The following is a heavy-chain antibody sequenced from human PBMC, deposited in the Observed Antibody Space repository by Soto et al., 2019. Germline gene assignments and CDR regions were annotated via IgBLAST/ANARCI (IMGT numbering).Heavy chain of an antibody. CDR1: GYTFTSYG. CDR2: INPSGGST. J-gene: IGHJ6*02. Sequence: ASVKVSCKASGYTFTSYGISWVRQAPGQGLEWMGIINPSGGSTSYAQKFQGRVTMTRDTSTSTVYMELSSLRSEDTAVYYCARDPPYCSSTSCYVYGEYYYYYGMDVWGQGTTVTVSS. CDR3: ARDPPYCSSTSCYVYGEYYYYYGMDV. V-gene: IGHV1-46*01. D-gene: IGHD2-2*01.